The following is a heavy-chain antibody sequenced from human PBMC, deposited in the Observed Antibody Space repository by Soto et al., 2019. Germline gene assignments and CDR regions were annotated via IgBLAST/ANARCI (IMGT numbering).Heavy chain of an antibody. V-gene: IGHV1-69*08. J-gene: IGHJ4*02. Sequence: QVQLVQSGAEVKKPGSSVKASCKASGGTFSSYTISWVRQAPGQGLEWMGRIIPILGIANYAQKFQGRVTITADKSTSTAYMELSSLRSEDTAVYYCARERGGYCSGGSCPIFDYWGQGTLVTVSS. CDR3: ARERGGYCSGGSCPIFDY. CDR1: GGTFSSYT. D-gene: IGHD2-15*01. CDR2: IIPILGIA.